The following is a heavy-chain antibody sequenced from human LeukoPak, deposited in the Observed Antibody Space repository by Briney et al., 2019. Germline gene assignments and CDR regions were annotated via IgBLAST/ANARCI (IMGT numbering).Heavy chain of an antibody. J-gene: IGHJ4*02. CDR2: IKTDGSTT. V-gene: IGHV3-74*01. D-gene: IGHD3-16*01. Sequence: GGSLRLSCAVSGFTFSSYWMHWVRQAPGKGLVWVSHIKTDGSTTAYADSVKGRFTISRDNSKNTLYLQMNSLRAEDTAVYYCAKPAVVGEDYWGQGTLVTVSS. CDR1: GFTFSSYW. CDR3: AKPAVVGEDY.